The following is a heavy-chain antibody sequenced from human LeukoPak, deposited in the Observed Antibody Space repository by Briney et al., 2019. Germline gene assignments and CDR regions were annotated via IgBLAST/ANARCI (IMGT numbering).Heavy chain of an antibody. CDR2: IIPIFGTA. Sequence: SVKVSCKASGGTFSSYAISWVRQAPGQGLEWMGGIIPIFGTANYAQKFQGRVTITADKSTSTAYMELSSLRSEDTAVYYCARDPHGYSGYEMGYWGQGTLVTVPS. D-gene: IGHD5-12*01. J-gene: IGHJ4*02. V-gene: IGHV1-69*06. CDR1: GGTFSSYA. CDR3: ARDPHGYSGYEMGY.